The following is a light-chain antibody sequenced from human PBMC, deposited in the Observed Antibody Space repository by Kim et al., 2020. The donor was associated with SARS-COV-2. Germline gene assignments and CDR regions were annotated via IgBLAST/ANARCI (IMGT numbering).Light chain of an antibody. Sequence: GQRVTISCSGSNSNIGSNTVNWYRQLPGTAPKLLIHSNNQRPSGVPDRVSGSKSGTSASLAISGLQSEDEADYYCAAWDATLTAWMFGGGTQLTVL. J-gene: IGLJ3*02. CDR2: SNN. CDR3: AAWDATLTAWM. V-gene: IGLV1-44*01. CDR1: NSNIGSNT.